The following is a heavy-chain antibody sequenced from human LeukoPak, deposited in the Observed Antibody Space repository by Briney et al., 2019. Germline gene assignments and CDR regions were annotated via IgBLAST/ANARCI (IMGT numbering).Heavy chain of an antibody. Sequence: ASVKVSCKASGYTFTGYYMHWVRQAPGQGLEWMGIINPSGGSTSYAQKFQGRATMTRDTSTSTVYMELSSLRSEDTAVYYCARDGEMATIPVDYWGQGTLVTVSS. CDR3: ARDGEMATIPVDY. D-gene: IGHD5-24*01. J-gene: IGHJ4*02. CDR1: GYTFTGYY. V-gene: IGHV1-46*01. CDR2: INPSGGST.